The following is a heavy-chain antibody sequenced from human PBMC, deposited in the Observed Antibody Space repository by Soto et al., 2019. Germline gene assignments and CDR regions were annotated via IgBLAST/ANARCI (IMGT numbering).Heavy chain of an antibody. CDR2: IYYTGLS. CDR1: GGSISSYY. D-gene: IGHD1-26*01. CDR3: ARRWGFTFDY. V-gene: IGHV4-59*08. J-gene: IGHJ4*02. Sequence: PSETLSLTCTVSGGSISSYYWSWIRQPPGKGLEWIGYIYYTGLSNSNPSLNSRVTMSVDTSKNQFSLKLSSVTAADTAVYYCARRWGFTFDYWGQGTLVTVSS.